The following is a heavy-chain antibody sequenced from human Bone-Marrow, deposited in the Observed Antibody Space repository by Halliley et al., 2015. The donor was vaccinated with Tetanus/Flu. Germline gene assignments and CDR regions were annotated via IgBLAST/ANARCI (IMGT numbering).Heavy chain of an antibody. V-gene: IGHV3-33*01. J-gene: IGHJ4*02. CDR2: CYDGSNK. Sequence: CYDGSNKNYANSVKGRFPIPRDNSKNTLYLQMNSLSAEATAVDYCAREAGAQLYYFDYWGPGTLVTVSS. CDR3: AREAGAQLYYFDY. D-gene: IGHD1-1*01.